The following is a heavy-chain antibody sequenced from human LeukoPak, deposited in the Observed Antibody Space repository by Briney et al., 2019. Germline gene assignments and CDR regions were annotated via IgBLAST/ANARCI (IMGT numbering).Heavy chain of an antibody. CDR1: GYSFTSYW. D-gene: IGHD1-14*01. Sequence: PGESLKISCQGSGYSFTSYWIGWVRQMPGKGLEWMGIIYPGDSDTRYSPSFQGQVTISADKSISTAYLQWSSLKASDTAMYYCARRVTTSDDAFDIWGQGTMATVSS. CDR2: IYPGDSDT. CDR3: ARRVTTSDDAFDI. J-gene: IGHJ3*02. V-gene: IGHV5-51*01.